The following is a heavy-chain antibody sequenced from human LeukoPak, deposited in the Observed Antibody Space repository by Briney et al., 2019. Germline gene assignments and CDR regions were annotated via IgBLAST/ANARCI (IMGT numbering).Heavy chain of an antibody. CDR3: AKDSSPIYALWFGESYYFDY. V-gene: IGHV4-61*08. Sequence: KPSETLSLTCTVSGGSVGSAGYYWSWIRQPPGGGLEWIGYIYYIRNTNYNPSLKSRVTMSLDPSKNQFSLKLNSVTAEDTAVYYCAKDSSPIYALWFGESYYFDYWGQGTLVTVSS. CDR2: IYYIRNT. D-gene: IGHD3-10*01. CDR1: GGSVGSAGYY. J-gene: IGHJ4*02.